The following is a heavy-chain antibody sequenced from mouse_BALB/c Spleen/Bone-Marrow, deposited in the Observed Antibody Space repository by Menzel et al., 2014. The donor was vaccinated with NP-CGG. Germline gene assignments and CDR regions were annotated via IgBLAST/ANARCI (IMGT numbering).Heavy chain of an antibody. CDR2: ISSGSTAI. J-gene: IGHJ1*01. Sequence: EVQLVESGGGLVHPGGSRKLSCAASGFTFSSFGMHWVRQAPEKGLEWVAYISSGSTAIFYADTVKGRFTISRDNPKNTLFLQMTSLRSEDTAMYYCTRGGNWDDFDVWGAGTTVTVSS. CDR3: TRGGNWDDFDV. V-gene: IGHV5-17*02. D-gene: IGHD4-1*01. CDR1: GFTFSSFG.